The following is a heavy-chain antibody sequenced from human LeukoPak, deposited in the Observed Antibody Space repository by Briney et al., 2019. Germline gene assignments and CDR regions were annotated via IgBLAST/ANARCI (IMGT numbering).Heavy chain of an antibody. D-gene: IGHD6-13*01. CDR3: ARGAAAGRYDYYYMDV. J-gene: IGHJ6*03. V-gene: IGHV3-48*04. CDR2: ISSSSRTI. Sequence: GGSLRLSCAASGFTFSSYDMNWVRQAPRKGLEWVSYISSSSRTIYYADSVKGRFTISRDNAKNSLYLQMNSLRGEDTAVYYCARGAAAGRYDYYYMDVWGEGTTVTVSS. CDR1: GFTFSSYD.